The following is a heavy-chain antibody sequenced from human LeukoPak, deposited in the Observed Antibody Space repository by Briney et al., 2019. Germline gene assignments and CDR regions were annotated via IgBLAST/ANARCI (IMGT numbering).Heavy chain of an antibody. CDR1: GFTFSDAW. CDR2: IKSKADGGTT. V-gene: IGHV3-15*01. Sequence: PGGSLRLSCAASGFTFSDAWMSWVRQAPGKGLEWVGRIKSKADGGTTDYAAPVKGRFTISRDDSKNTLYLQMNSLKTEDTAVYYCTTCSCDFLTGYYNAFYYYYMDVWGKGTTVAISS. CDR3: TTCSCDFLTGYYNAFYYYYMDV. J-gene: IGHJ6*03. D-gene: IGHD3-9*01.